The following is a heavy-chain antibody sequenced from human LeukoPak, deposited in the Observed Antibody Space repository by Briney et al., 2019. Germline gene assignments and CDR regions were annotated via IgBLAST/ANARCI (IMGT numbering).Heavy chain of an antibody. V-gene: IGHV4-30-2*01. CDR3: ARVGYYDSSGSIAY. D-gene: IGHD3-22*01. CDR1: GGSISSGGYY. CDR2: IYHSGST. Sequence: PSETLSLTCTVSGGSISSGGYYRSWIRQPPGKGLEWIGYIYHSGSTYYNPSLKSRVTISVDTSKNQFSLKLSSVTAADTAVYYCARVGYYDSSGSIAYWGQGTLVTVSS. J-gene: IGHJ4*02.